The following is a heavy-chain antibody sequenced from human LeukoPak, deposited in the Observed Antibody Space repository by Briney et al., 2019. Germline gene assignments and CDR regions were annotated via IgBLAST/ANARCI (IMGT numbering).Heavy chain of an antibody. CDR3: ARLLGYGSGSYPG. J-gene: IGHJ4*02. D-gene: IGHD3-10*01. Sequence: SETLSLTCAVYGGSFSGYYWSWIRPPPGKGLEWIGEINHSGSTNYNPSLKSRVTISVDTSKNQFSRKLSSVTAADTALYYGARLLGYGSGSYPGWGQGTRVTVSS. V-gene: IGHV4-34*01. CDR2: INHSGST. CDR1: GGSFSGYY.